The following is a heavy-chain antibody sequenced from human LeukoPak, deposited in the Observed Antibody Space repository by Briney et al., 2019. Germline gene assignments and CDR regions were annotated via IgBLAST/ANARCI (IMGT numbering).Heavy chain of an antibody. CDR1: GGSISGYH. V-gene: IGHV4-59*01. Sequence: SETLSLTCNVSGGSISGYHWSWIRQPPGKGLEWLGYIYYSGSSNYNPSLKSRVTMSADTSKNQFSLKLSSVTAADTAVYYCARVPRSYYYYYMDVWGKGTTVTVSS. CDR3: ARVPRSYYYYYMDV. CDR2: IYYSGSS. J-gene: IGHJ6*03.